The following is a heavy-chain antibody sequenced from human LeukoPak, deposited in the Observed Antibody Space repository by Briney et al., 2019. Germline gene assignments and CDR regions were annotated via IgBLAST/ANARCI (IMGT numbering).Heavy chain of an antibody. CDR1: GGSISGYH. V-gene: IGHV4-59*01. Sequence: SETLSLTCNVSGGSISGYHWSWIRQPPGKGLEWLGYIYYSGSSNYNPSLKSRVTMSADTSKNQFSLKLSSVTAADTAVYYCARVPRSYYYYYMDVWGKGTTVTVSS. CDR3: ARVPRSYYYYYMDV. CDR2: IYYSGSS. J-gene: IGHJ6*03.